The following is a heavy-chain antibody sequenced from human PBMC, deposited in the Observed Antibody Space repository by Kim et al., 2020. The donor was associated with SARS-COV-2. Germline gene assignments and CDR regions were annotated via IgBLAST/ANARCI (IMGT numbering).Heavy chain of an antibody. CDR3: ARGGLYSSGWYGIKRKAAFDI. J-gene: IGHJ3*02. V-gene: IGHV4-34*01. Sequence: SETLSLTCAVYGGSFSGYYWSWIRQPPGKGLEWIGEINHSGSTNYNPSLKSRVTISVDTSKNQFSLKLSSVTAADTAVYYCARGGLYSSGWYGIKRKAAFDIWGQGTMVTVSS. D-gene: IGHD6-19*01. CDR1: GGSFSGYY. CDR2: INHSGST.